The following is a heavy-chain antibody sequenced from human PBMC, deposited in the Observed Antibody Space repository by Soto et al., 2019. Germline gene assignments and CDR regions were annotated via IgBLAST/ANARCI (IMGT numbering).Heavy chain of an antibody. J-gene: IGHJ6*03. D-gene: IGHD2-15*01. CDR1: GGSFSGYY. CDR3: ARVSTGGDIRYYCYMDV. Sequence: PSETLSLTCAVYGGSFSGYYWSWIRQPPGKGLEWIGEINHSGSTNYNPSLKSRVTISVDTSKNQFSLKLSSVTAADTAVYYCARVSTGGDIRYYCYMDVWGKGTTVTVSS. CDR2: INHSGST. V-gene: IGHV4-34*01.